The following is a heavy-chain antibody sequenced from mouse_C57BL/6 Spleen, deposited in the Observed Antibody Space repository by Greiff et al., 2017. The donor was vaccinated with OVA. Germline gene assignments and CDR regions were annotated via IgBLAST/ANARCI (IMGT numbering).Heavy chain of an antibody. CDR1: GYTFTSYW. J-gene: IGHJ2*01. CDR2: IDPSDSYT. CDR3: ARGSNYVFDY. V-gene: IGHV1-50*01. Sequence: VQLQQPGAELVKPGASVKLSCKASGYTFTSYWMQRVKQRPGQGLEWIGEIDPSDSYTNYNQKFKGKATLTVDTSSSTAYMQLSSLTSEDSAVYYCARGSNYVFDYWGQGTTLTVSS. D-gene: IGHD2-5*01.